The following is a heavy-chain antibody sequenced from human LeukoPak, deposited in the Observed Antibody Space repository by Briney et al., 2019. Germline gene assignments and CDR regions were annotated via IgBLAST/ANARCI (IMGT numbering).Heavy chain of an antibody. Sequence: GGSLRLSCAASGFTFSSYAMSWVRQAPGKGLERVSAISGSGGSTYYADSVKGRFTISRDNSKNTLYLQMNSLRAEDTAVYYCAKDRFSLLRLRWDINWFDPWGQGTLVTVSS. CDR3: AKDRFSLLRLRWDINWFDP. D-gene: IGHD5-12*01. CDR1: GFTFSSYA. J-gene: IGHJ5*02. CDR2: ISGSGGST. V-gene: IGHV3-23*01.